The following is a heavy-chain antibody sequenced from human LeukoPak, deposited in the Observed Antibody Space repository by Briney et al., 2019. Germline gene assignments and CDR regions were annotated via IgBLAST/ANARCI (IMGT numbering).Heavy chain of an antibody. D-gene: IGHD1-26*01. J-gene: IGHJ4*02. Sequence: SQTLSLTCTVSGGSISSGDYHWSWIRQPPGTGLEWIGYIYYSGSTYYNPSLKSRVTMSVDTSKNEFSLKLSSVAAADTAVYYCAREGIVGAALDYWGQGTLVTVSS. V-gene: IGHV4-30-4*08. CDR1: GGSISSGDYH. CDR3: AREGIVGAALDY. CDR2: IYYSGST.